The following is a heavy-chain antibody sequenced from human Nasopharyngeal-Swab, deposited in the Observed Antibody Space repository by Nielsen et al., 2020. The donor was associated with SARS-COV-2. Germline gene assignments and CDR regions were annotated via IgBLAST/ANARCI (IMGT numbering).Heavy chain of an antibody. V-gene: IGHV4-31*03. CDR1: GGSISIEDYY. J-gene: IGHJ4*02. Sequence: SETLSLTCTVSGGSISIEDYYWSWVRQHPGKGLEWIGYISYSGNTYYSPSLKSRLAISIDTSRNKFSLKLRSVTAADTAVYYCARDRVRRYFNSWGQGTLVTVSS. CDR2: ISYSGNT. D-gene: IGHD1-1*01. CDR3: ARDRVRRYFNS.